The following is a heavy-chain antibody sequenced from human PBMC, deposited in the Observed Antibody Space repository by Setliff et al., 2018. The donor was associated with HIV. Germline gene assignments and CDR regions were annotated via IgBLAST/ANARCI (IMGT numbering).Heavy chain of an antibody. Sequence: ASVKVSCKASGYTFTNYYMHWVRQAPGQGLEWMGVINPTGHSTTYAQKFQGRVTMTRDTSTSTVFVDLSSLRSEDTAVYYCAGIRGGDAFDIWGQGTMVTVSS. CDR2: INPTGHST. CDR1: GYTFTNYY. D-gene: IGHD3-10*01. J-gene: IGHJ3*02. CDR3: AGIRGGDAFDI. V-gene: IGHV1-46*01.